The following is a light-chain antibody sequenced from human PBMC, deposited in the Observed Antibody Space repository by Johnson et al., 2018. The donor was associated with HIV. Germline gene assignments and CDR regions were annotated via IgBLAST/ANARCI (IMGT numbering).Light chain of an antibody. Sequence: QSVLTQPPSVSAAPGQKVTISCSGSSSNIGNNYVSWYQQIPGTAPKLLIYDNTKRPSGIPDRFSGSKSGTSATLGITGLQTGDEADYYCGTWDSSLSAGRYVFGTGTKVTVL. CDR2: DNT. J-gene: IGLJ1*01. CDR1: SSNIGNNY. CDR3: GTWDSSLSAGRYV. V-gene: IGLV1-51*01.